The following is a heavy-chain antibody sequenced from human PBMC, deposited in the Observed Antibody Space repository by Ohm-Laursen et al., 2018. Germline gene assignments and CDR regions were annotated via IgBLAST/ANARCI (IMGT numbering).Heavy chain of an antibody. CDR2: INPNSGGT. CDR3: ARDVIGLVVITHSPLDH. J-gene: IGHJ4*02. Sequence: ASVKVSCKASGYTFTGYYMHWVRQAPGQGLEWMGWINPNSGGTNYAQKFQGRVTMTRDTSISTAYMELSRLRSDDTAVYYCARDVIGLVVITHSPLDHWGQGTLVTVSS. CDR1: GYTFTGYY. V-gene: IGHV1-2*02. D-gene: IGHD3-22*01.